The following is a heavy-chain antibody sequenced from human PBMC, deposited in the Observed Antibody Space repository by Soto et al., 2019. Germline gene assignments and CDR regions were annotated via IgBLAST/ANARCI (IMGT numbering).Heavy chain of an antibody. CDR3: AREYGMDV. CDR2: ISGYNGNT. J-gene: IGHJ6*02. Sequence: QVQLVQSGAEVKKPGASVNVSCKASGYSFHTYAISWVRQAPGQGLEWVGWISGYNGNTHYAQKFQGRVTLTTDIPPKTAFMELRSLTSDDTAVYYCAREYGMDVWGQGTTVTVSS. V-gene: IGHV1-18*01. CDR1: GYSFHTYA.